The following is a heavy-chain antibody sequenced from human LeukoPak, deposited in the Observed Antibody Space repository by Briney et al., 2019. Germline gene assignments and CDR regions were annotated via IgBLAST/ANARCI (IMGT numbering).Heavy chain of an antibody. CDR2: ISSGSTYI. Sequence: GGSLRLSCAASGITFNRYSMNWVRQAPGKGLEWVSSISSGSTYIYYADSVKGRFTISRDNSKNMLYLQMNSLRAEDTAVYYCTKCLKWFGERNNYYYYMDVWGKGTTVTISS. J-gene: IGHJ6*03. V-gene: IGHV3-21*04. CDR3: TKCLKWFGERNNYYYYMDV. CDR1: GITFNRYS. D-gene: IGHD3-10*01.